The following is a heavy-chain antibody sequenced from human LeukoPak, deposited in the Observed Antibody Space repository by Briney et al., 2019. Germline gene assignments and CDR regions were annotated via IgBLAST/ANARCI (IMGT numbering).Heavy chain of an antibody. J-gene: IGHJ4*02. V-gene: IGHV3-30*02. Sequence: GSLRLSCAASGFTFSSYGMHWVRQAPGKGLEWVAFIRYDGSNKYYADSVKGRFTISRDNSKNTLYLQMNSLRAEDTAVYYCAIQPPAVAGPRRFDYWGQGTLVTVSS. CDR3: AIQPPAVAGPRRFDY. D-gene: IGHD6-19*01. CDR1: GFTFSSYG. CDR2: IRYDGSNK.